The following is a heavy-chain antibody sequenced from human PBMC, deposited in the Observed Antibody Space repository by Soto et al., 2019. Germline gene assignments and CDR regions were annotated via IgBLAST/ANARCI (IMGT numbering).Heavy chain of an antibody. CDR1: GFTFSSYG. J-gene: IGHJ4*02. CDR3: ARDLDSSSWYFDY. V-gene: IGHV3-33*01. Sequence: GGSLRLSCAASGFTFSSYGMHWVRQAPGKGLEWVAVIWYDGSNKYYADSVKGRFTISRDNSKNTLYLQMNSLRAEDTAVYYCARDLDSSSWYFDYWGQGTLVTVPQ. D-gene: IGHD6-13*01. CDR2: IWYDGSNK.